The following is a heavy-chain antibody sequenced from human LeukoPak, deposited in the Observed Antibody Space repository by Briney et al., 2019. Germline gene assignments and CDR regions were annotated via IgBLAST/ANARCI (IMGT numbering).Heavy chain of an antibody. J-gene: IGHJ4*02. CDR3: AKGGDYDFWSGYSYYFDY. D-gene: IGHD3-3*01. V-gene: IGHV1-46*01. CDR2: LNPSGGST. Sequence: ASVTVSCKASGYTFISYYMHWVRQAPGQGLEWMGILNPSGGSTTYAQKFQGRVTMTRDTSTSTVYMELSSLRSEDTAVYYCAKGGDYDFWSGYSYYFDYWGQGTLVSVSS. CDR1: GYTFISYY.